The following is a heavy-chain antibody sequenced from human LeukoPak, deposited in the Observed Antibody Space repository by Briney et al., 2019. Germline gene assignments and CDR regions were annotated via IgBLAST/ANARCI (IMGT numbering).Heavy chain of an antibody. D-gene: IGHD6-13*01. Sequence: PGGSLRLSCVASGFTFSSYAMHWVRQAPGKGLEYVSAISSNGGSTYYANSVKGRFTISRDNSKNTLYLQMGSLRAEDMAVYYCARDQLAGGAFDIWGQGTMVTVSS. J-gene: IGHJ3*02. CDR1: GFTFSSYA. V-gene: IGHV3-64*01. CDR2: ISSNGGST. CDR3: ARDQLAGGAFDI.